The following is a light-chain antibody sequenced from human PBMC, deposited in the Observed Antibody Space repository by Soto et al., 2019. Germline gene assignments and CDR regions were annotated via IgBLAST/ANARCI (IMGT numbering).Light chain of an antibody. CDR2: KAS. CDR3: QQYNSYPWT. J-gene: IGKJ1*01. Sequence: DTQMTHPPSTLSASVGDRFPITCRASQSISSWLAWYQQKPGKAPKLLIYKASSLERGVPSRFSGSGSGTEFTLTISSLQPDDFATYYCQQYNSYPWTCGQGTKGDIK. V-gene: IGKV1-5*03. CDR1: QSISSW.